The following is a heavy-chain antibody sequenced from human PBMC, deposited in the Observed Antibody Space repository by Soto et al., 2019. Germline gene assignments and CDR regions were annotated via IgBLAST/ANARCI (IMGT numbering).Heavy chain of an antibody. Sequence: QVQLQESGPGLVKPSQTLSLTCTVSGGSISSGGYYWSWIRQPPGKGLEWIGYIYYNGKTYYSPSLKSRVTISVDTSKNQFSLRLSSVTAADTAVYFCARNGYYDSSGSYFDYWGQGTLVTVSS. CDR2: IYYNGKT. V-gene: IGHV4-30-4*01. J-gene: IGHJ4*02. D-gene: IGHD3-22*01. CDR3: ARNGYYDSSGSYFDY. CDR1: GGSISSGGYY.